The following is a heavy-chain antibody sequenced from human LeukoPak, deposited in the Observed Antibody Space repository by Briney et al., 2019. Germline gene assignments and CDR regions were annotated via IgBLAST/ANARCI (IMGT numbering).Heavy chain of an antibody. V-gene: IGHV3-23*01. J-gene: IGHJ4*02. CDR2: VSAGDGSS. CDR1: GFTFAGNA. CDR3: AKGGLGGYNAVFDY. D-gene: IGHD5-24*01. Sequence: GGSLRLSCATSGFTFAGNAMSWVRQAPGNGMDWVSGVSAGDGSSHYADSGNGRFTISVDNSKNTLYLQMKSLRGEDTAVYYCAKGGLGGYNAVFDYWGQGTLVTVAS.